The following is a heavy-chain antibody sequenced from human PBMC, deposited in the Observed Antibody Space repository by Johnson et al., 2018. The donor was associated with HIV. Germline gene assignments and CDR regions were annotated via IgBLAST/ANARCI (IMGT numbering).Heavy chain of an antibody. J-gene: IGHJ3*02. Sequence: VQLVESRGVLVQPGGSLRLSCAASGFTVSSNEMSWVRQAPGKGLEWVSSISGGSTYYADSRKGRFTISRDNAKNSLFMQMNSLRVEDTAVYYCARVNIAFDIWGQGRMVTVSS. V-gene: IGHV3-38-3*01. CDR2: ISGGST. D-gene: IGHD2/OR15-2a*01. CDR3: ARVNIAFDI. CDR1: GFTVSSNE.